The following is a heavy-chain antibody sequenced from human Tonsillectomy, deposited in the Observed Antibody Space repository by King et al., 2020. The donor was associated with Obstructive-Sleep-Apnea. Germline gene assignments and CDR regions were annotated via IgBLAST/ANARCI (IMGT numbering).Heavy chain of an antibody. CDR1: GFTFGANA. V-gene: IGHV3-23*04. D-gene: IGHD2-21*01. CDR2: ISGSGGTT. Sequence: DVQLVESGGDLVQPGGSLRLSCAASGFTFGANAMTWVRQAPGKGLEWVSGISGSGGTTHYAASVKGRFTISRDNSENTLYLQMASLRAEDTAVYYCARVRCGGECYYNLDVWGQGTTVTVSS. J-gene: IGHJ6*02. CDR3: ARVRCGGECYYNLDV.